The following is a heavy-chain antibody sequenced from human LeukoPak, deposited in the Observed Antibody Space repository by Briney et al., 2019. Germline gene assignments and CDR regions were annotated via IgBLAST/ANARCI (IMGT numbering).Heavy chain of an antibody. CDR3: ARDIAKDFWSGYYSGTFDY. Sequence: ASVKVSCKASGYTFTGFYMHWVRQAPGQGLEWMGWINPNSGGTNYAQKFQGRVTMTRDTSISTAYIELSRLRSDDTAVYYCARDIAKDFWSGYYSGTFDYWGQGTLVTVSS. CDR1: GYTFTGFY. J-gene: IGHJ4*02. CDR2: INPNSGGT. D-gene: IGHD3-3*01. V-gene: IGHV1-2*02.